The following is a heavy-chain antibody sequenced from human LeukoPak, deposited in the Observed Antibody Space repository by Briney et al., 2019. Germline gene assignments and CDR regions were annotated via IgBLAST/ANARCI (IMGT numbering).Heavy chain of an antibody. J-gene: IGHJ4*02. D-gene: IGHD3/OR15-3a*01. V-gene: IGHV1-24*01. Sequence: GASVKVSCKLSGNTLTEFSMHWVRQAPGKGLEWMGGFDPEDGKTIYARKFQGRVTMTEDTSTDTAYMELSSLRSEDTAVYYCATAGDAIDSVMIWDFWGQGTLVTVSS. CDR1: GNTLTEFS. CDR2: FDPEDGKT. CDR3: ATAGDAIDSVMIWDF.